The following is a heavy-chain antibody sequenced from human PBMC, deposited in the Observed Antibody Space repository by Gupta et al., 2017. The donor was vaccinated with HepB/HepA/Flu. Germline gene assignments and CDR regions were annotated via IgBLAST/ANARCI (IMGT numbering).Heavy chain of an antibody. CDR1: GFTVSSNY. D-gene: IGHD4-23*01. CDR2: IYSGGST. Sequence: EVQLVESGAGLIQPGGSLRPPCAASGFTVSSNYMSWVRQAPGKGLEWVSVIYSGGSTYYADSVKGRFNISRDNSKNTLYLQMNSLRAEDTAVYYCARDRGGNYAFDIWGQGTMVTVSS. CDR3: ARDRGGNYAFDI. V-gene: IGHV3-53*01. J-gene: IGHJ3*02.